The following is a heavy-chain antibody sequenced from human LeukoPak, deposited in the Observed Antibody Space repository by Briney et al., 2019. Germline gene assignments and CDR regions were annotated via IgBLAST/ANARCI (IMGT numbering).Heavy chain of an antibody. CDR3: ATPHPATYGDYRTLYY. D-gene: IGHD4-17*01. V-gene: IGHV3-23*01. Sequence: GGSLRLSCAASGFTFSSYAMSWVRQAPGKGLEWVLAISGSGGSTYYADSVKGRFTSSRDNSKNTLYLQMSSLRPEDTAVYYCATPHPATYGDYRTLYYWGQGTLVTVSS. J-gene: IGHJ4*02. CDR1: GFTFSSYA. CDR2: ISGSGGST.